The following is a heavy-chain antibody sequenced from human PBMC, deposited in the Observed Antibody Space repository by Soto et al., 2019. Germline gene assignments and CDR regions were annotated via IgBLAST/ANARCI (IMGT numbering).Heavy chain of an antibody. CDR3: TTDPGYSSGWAYYYYGMDV. CDR2: IKSKTDGGTT. CDR1: GFTFINAW. D-gene: IGHD6-19*01. V-gene: IGHV3-15*01. Sequence: GGSLRLSCAASGFTFINAWMSWVRQAPGKGLEWVGRIKSKTDGGTTDYAAPVKGRFTISRDDSKNTLYLQMNSLKTEDTAVYYCTTDPGYSSGWAYYYYGMDVWGQGTTVTVSS. J-gene: IGHJ6*02.